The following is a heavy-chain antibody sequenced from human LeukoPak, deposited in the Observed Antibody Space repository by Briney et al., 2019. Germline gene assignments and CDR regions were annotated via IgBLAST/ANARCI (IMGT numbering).Heavy chain of an antibody. V-gene: IGHV3-23*01. CDR2: VSGSGAGT. Sequence: PGGSLRLSCAASGLTFNTYAMSWVRQAPGKGLQWVSTVSGSGAGTFYGGSVKGRFTISRDNSNNTLFLQMNSLSADDTAVYFCAKGPRAGLRYWYFDLWGRGSLVTVSS. J-gene: IGHJ2*01. CDR1: GLTFNTYA. D-gene: IGHD2-21*02. CDR3: AKGPRAGLRYWYFDL.